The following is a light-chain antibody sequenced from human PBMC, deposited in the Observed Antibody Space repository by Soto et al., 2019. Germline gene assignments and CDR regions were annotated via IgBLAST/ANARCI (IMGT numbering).Light chain of an antibody. CDR3: QHYNSYSEA. Sequence: DIQMTQSPSTLSGSVGERVTITCLARQTISSWLAWYQQTPGKAPKLLIYKASTLKSGVPSRFSGSGSGTEFTLTISSLQPDDFATYYCQHYNSYSEAFGQGTKVDTK. J-gene: IGKJ1*01. CDR1: QTISSW. V-gene: IGKV1-5*03. CDR2: KAS.